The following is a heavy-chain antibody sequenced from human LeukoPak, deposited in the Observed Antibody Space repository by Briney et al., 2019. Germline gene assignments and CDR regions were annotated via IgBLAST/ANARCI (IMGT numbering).Heavy chain of an antibody. CDR2: INPNSGGT. D-gene: IGHD6-19*01. Sequence: ASVKVSCKASGYTFTGYYMHRVRQAPGQGLESMGWINPNSGGTNYAQKFQGRVTMTRDTSISTAYMELSRLRSDDTAAYYCAMPSPYSSFDYWGQGTLVTVSS. CDR3: AMPSPYSSFDY. CDR1: GYTFTGYY. J-gene: IGHJ4*02. V-gene: IGHV1-2*02.